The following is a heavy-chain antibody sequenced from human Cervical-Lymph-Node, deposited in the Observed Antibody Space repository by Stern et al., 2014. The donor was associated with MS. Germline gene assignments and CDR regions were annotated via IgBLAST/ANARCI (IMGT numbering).Heavy chain of an antibody. Sequence: DQLVESGAEVKRPGSSVMVSCKASGGTFSSYAITWVRQAPGQGLEWMGGIIPIFDTATYAQNFQDRVTITADESTSTAYMSLSSLRSEDTAMYYCARAVGDYSYGMDVWGQGTTVTVSS. D-gene: IGHD1-26*01. CDR3: ARAVGDYSYGMDV. V-gene: IGHV1-69*01. CDR1: GGTFSSYA. J-gene: IGHJ6*02. CDR2: IIPIFDTA.